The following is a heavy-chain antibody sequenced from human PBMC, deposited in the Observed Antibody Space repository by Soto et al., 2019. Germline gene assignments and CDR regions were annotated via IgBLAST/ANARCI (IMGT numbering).Heavy chain of an antibody. V-gene: IGHV3-23*01. CDR1: GFTFGNFA. J-gene: IGHJ4*02. CDR3: AKDRGHPYGNYHCDY. D-gene: IGHD5-18*01. Sequence: EVQLLESGGGLVQPGGSLRLSCGASGFTFGNFAMTWVRQAPGKGLEWVSTLTGGGDNIYYVDSVKGRFTVSRDNSKNMLYLQMNGLSAEDTALYYCAKDRGHPYGNYHCDYWGQGTLVTVSS. CDR2: LTGGGDNI.